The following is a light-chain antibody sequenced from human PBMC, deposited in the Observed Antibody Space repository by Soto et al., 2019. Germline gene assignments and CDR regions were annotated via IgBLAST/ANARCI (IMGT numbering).Light chain of an antibody. Sequence: IQMTQSPSSPSASVGERVTFTCQASQNIPTFLNWYQQKPEEVPVLLIYSASGLRSGVPSRFSGSGSGTDFPLTISNLQPEDFASYFCQQSFSSPWTFGQGTKV. J-gene: IGKJ1*01. CDR1: QNIPTF. CDR2: SAS. V-gene: IGKV1-39*01. CDR3: QQSFSSPWT.